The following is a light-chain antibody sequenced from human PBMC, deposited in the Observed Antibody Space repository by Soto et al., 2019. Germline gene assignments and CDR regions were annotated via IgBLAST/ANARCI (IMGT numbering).Light chain of an antibody. J-gene: IGLJ1*01. Sequence: QSVLTQPPSASPTPGQRVTISCSVSSSNIGSNYVYWYQQLPGTAPKLLIYRNNQRPSRVPDRFSGSKSGTSASLAISGLRSEDEADYYCAAWDDSLSGFYVFGTGTKVTVL. CDR3: AAWDDSLSGFYV. V-gene: IGLV1-47*01. CDR1: SSNIGSNY. CDR2: RNN.